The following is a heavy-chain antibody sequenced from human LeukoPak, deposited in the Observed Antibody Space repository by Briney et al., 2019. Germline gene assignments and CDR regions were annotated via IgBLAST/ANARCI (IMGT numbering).Heavy chain of an antibody. CDR2: INHSGST. CDR1: GGSINSSDHY. J-gene: IGHJ6*03. Sequence: SEPLSLPCTVSGGSINSSDHYWAWIRQPPGKGLEWIGEINHSGSTNYNPSLKSRVTMSVDTSKNQFSLKLSSVTAADTAVYYCARDLEWHIKGYYYYYMDVWGKGTTVTVSS. CDR3: ARDLEWHIKGYYYYYMDV. V-gene: IGHV4-39*07. D-gene: IGHD3-3*01.